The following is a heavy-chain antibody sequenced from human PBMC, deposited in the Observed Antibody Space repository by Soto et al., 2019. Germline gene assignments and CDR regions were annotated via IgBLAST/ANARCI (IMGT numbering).Heavy chain of an antibody. J-gene: IGHJ4*02. CDR2: IYYNGDT. CDR1: DGSIRSNFYY. V-gene: IGHV4-39*01. D-gene: IGHD4-17*01. Sequence: QLQLQESGPGLVKPSETLSLSCTVSDGSIRSNFYYWVWIRQPPGKGLEWIATIYYNGDTYYNPSLKSRVTISVDTSKNQFSLRLSSVTAADTAVYYCSRHQKAVTTYLGFFDCWGQGTMCNVSS. CDR3: SRHQKAVTTYLGFFDC.